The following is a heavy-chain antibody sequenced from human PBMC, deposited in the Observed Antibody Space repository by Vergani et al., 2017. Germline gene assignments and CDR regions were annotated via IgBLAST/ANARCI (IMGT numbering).Heavy chain of an antibody. Sequence: QVQLQQWGAGLLKPSETLSLTCAVYGGYFSGYYWSWIRQRPGKGLEWIGEINHSGSTNYNPSLKSRVTISVDTSKNKFSLKLRSVTAADTAGYYCARGKRDCFDYWGQGTLVTVSS. CDR1: GGYFSGYY. CDR2: INHSGST. J-gene: IGHJ4*02. CDR3: ARGKRDCFDY. V-gene: IGHV4-34*01. D-gene: IGHD2-21*01.